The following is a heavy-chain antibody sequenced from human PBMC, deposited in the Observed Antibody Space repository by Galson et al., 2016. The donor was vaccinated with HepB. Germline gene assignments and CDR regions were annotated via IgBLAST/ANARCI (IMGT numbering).Heavy chain of an antibody. CDR3: ARGHPVVPFSFYFDY. CDR2: TYHTSNWYS. D-gene: IGHD2-15*01. Sequence: CAISGDSVSSKSAAWNWIRHSPSRGLEWLGRTYHTSNWYSDYAVSVKGRITINPDTSKNQFSLQLNSVTPEDTAVYYCARGHPVVPFSFYFDYWGQGSLVTVSS. J-gene: IGHJ4*02. V-gene: IGHV6-1*01. CDR1: GDSVSSKSAA.